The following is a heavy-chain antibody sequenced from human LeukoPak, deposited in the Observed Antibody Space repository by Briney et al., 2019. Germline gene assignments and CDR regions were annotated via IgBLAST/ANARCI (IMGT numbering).Heavy chain of an antibody. J-gene: IGHJ4*02. Sequence: GGSLRPSCAASGFSVSTDHMSWVRQAPGKGLEWVSVIYNDGSTYYADTVKGRFTISRDNSKNTVDLLVNSLRAEDTAVYYCARVWELSYDYWGQGTLVTVSS. CDR1: GFSVSTDH. CDR3: ARVWELSYDY. CDR2: IYNDGST. D-gene: IGHD3-16*02. V-gene: IGHV3-53*01.